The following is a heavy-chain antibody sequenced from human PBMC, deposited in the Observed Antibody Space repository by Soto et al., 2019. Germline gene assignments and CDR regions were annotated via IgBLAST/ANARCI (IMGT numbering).Heavy chain of an antibody. D-gene: IGHD3-16*01. J-gene: IGHJ4*02. CDR3: ARSPLTHSYAQFDS. CDR2: IYTVGST. CDR1: GGSLNNYY. Sequence: QVQLQESGPRLVKPSETLSLTCPVSGGSLNNYYWSWIRQPAGKGLEWIGRIYTVGSTNYNPSLKSRVTMSIDTSKNQFSLRLTSVTAADTAVYYCARSPLTHSYAQFDSWGQGSLVTVSS. V-gene: IGHV4-4*07.